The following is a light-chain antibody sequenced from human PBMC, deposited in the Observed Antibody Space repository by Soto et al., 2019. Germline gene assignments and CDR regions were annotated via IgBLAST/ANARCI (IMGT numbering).Light chain of an antibody. CDR1: QSISTY. Sequence: DIQMTQSPSSLSASVGDRVTITCRASQSISTYLNWYQHKPGKAPKVLIYAVSSLQSGVPSRFSGSGSATDFTLTITSLQPEDSATYYCQHSYGTPRTFGQGTKVEIK. CDR3: QHSYGTPRT. CDR2: AVS. V-gene: IGKV1-39*01. J-gene: IGKJ1*01.